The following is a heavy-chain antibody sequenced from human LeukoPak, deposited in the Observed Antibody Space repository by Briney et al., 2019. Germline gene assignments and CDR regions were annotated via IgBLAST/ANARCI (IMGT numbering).Heavy chain of an antibody. CDR1: GYTLTELS. V-gene: IGHV1-24*01. D-gene: IGHD5-12*01. CDR2: FDPEDGET. Sequence: ASVKVSCQVSGYTLTELSMHWVRQAPGKGLEWMGGFDPEDGETIYAQKFQGRVTMTEDTSTDTAYMELSSLRSEDTAVYYCATVSRWVATIRRDAFDIWGQGTMVTVSS. CDR3: ATVSRWVATIRRDAFDI. J-gene: IGHJ3*02.